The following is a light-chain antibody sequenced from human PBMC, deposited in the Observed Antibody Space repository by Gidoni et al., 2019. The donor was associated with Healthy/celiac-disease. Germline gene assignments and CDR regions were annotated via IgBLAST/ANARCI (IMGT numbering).Light chain of an antibody. CDR2: AAS. CDR3: QQYYSYPIT. CDR1: QGISSY. J-gene: IGKJ5*01. V-gene: IGKV1-8*01. Sequence: AIRMTQSPSSLSASTGDRVTITCRASQGISSYLAWYQQKPGKAPQLLIYAASTLQSGVPSRFSGSGSGTDFTLTISCLQSEDFAPYYCQQYYSYPITFGQGTRLEIK.